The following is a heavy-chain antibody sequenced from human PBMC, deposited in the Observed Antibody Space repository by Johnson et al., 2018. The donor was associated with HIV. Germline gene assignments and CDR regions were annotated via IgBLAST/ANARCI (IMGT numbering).Heavy chain of an antibody. V-gene: IGHV3-30*02. J-gene: IGHJ3*02. CDR1: GFTFTSYG. D-gene: IGHD4-17*01. Sequence: QVQLVESGGGVVQPGGSLRLSCAASGFTFTSYGMHWVRQAPGKGLEWVAFIRYDGSNKYYADSVKCRFTISRDNSKNTLYLQMNSLRAEDTAVYYCAKVNGAYKTDAFDIWGQGTMVTVSS. CDR2: IRYDGSNK. CDR3: AKVNGAYKTDAFDI.